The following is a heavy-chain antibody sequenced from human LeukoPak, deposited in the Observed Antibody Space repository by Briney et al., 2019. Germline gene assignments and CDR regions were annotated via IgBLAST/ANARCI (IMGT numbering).Heavy chain of an antibody. Sequence: SETLSLTCSASGGSIKDYYWSWIRQPPGKGLEWIAYINDNGHSAYNPSLESRVTISVDTSKDHFSLRLRSVIAADTAVYYCARESADYVRGSFPDYWGQGILVTVSS. V-gene: IGHV4-59*12. J-gene: IGHJ4*02. CDR3: ARESADYVRGSFPDY. CDR2: INDNGHS. CDR1: GGSIKDYY. D-gene: IGHD3-16*01.